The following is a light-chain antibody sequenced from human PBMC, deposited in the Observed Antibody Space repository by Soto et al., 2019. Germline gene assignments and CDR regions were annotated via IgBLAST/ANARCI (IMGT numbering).Light chain of an antibody. CDR1: QRIDNY. CDR2: AVA. J-gene: IGKJ2*01. V-gene: IGKV1-39*01. CDR3: QQTYYTPTT. Sequence: DIQMTQSPSSLSASVGDRVTITCRASQRIDNYLNWYQQKPGKAPNLVIYAVASLQGGVPSRFSGSASGTDFTLTISSLQPEDFATYYCQQTYYTPTTFGQGTKLEI.